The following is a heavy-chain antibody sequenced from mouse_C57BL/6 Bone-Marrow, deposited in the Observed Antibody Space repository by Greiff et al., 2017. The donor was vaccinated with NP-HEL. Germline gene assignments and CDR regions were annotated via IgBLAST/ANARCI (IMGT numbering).Heavy chain of an antibody. CDR3: ARWGGLRFYYAMDY. J-gene: IGHJ4*01. V-gene: IGHV1-19*01. CDR2: INPYNGGT. D-gene: IGHD3-1*01. CDR1: GYTFTDYY. Sequence: VQLQQSGPVLVKPGASVKMSCKASGYTFTDYYMNWVKQSHGKSLEWIGVINPYNGGTSYNQKFKGKATLTVDKSSSTAYMELNSLTSEDSAVYYCARWGGLRFYYAMDYWGQGTSVTVSS.